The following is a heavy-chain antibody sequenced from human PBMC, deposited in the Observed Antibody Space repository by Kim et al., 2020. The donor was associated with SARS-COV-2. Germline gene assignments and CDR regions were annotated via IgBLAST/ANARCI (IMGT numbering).Heavy chain of an antibody. D-gene: IGHD5-18*01. V-gene: IGHV3-48*02. J-gene: IGHJ5*02. CDR1: GFTFSSYS. Sequence: GGSLRLSCAASGFTFSSYSMNWVRQAPGKGLEWVSYISSSSSTIYYADSVKGRFTISRDNAKNSLYLQMNSLRDEDTAVYYCARVPRYSYGYDNWFDPWGQGTLVTVSS. CDR2: ISSSSSTI. CDR3: ARVPRYSYGYDNWFDP.